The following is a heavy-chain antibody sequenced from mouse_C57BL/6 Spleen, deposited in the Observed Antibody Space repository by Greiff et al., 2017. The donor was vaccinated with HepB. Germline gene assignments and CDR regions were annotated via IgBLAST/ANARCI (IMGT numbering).Heavy chain of an antibody. V-gene: IGHV5-4*03. CDR2: ISDGGSYT. CDR1: GFTFSSYA. Sequence: EVMLVESGGGLVKPGGSLKLSCAASGFTFSSYAMSWVRQTPEKRLEWVATISDGGSYTYYPDNVKGRFTISRDNAKNNLYLQMSHLKSEDTAMYYCARRRGYGSSHWYFDVWGTGTTVTVSS. D-gene: IGHD1-1*01. CDR3: ARRRGYGSSHWYFDV. J-gene: IGHJ1*03.